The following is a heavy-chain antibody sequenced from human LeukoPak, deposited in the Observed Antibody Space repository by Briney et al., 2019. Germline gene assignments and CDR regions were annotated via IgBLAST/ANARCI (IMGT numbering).Heavy chain of an antibody. Sequence: GGSLRLSCAASGFTFSSYWMHWVRQAPGKGLVWVSRINSDGSSTSYADSVKGRFTISRDNAKNTLYLQMNSLRAEDTAVYYCARDSSMITFGGVIVIPRYFDLWGRGTLVTVSS. V-gene: IGHV3-74*01. D-gene: IGHD3-16*02. CDR1: GFTFSSYW. CDR2: INSDGSST. CDR3: ARDSSMITFGGVIVIPRYFDL. J-gene: IGHJ2*01.